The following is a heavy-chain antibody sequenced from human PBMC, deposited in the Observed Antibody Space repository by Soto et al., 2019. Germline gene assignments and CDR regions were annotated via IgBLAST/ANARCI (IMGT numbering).Heavy chain of an antibody. CDR3: ARANTYYYGSGSYYSPYGYWFDP. V-gene: IGHV1-2*04. CDR2: INPNSGGT. CDR1: GYTFTGYY. Sequence: ASVKVSCKASGYTFTGYYMHWVRQAPGQGLEWMGWINPNSGGTNYAQKFQGWVTMTRDTSISTAYMELSRLRSDDTAVYYCARANTYYYGSGSYYSPYGYWFDPWGQGTLVTVSS. D-gene: IGHD3-10*01. J-gene: IGHJ5*02.